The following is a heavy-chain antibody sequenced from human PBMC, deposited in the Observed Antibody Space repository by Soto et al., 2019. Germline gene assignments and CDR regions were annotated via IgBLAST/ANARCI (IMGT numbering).Heavy chain of an antibody. CDR2: IWYDGSNK. CDR1: GFIFNTYG. V-gene: IGHV3-33*01. D-gene: IGHD3-16*01. J-gene: IGHJ4*02. Sequence: QVQLVESGGGVVQPGRSLRLSCAASGFIFNTYGMHWVRQAPGKGLEWVAVIWYDGSNKDYADSVKGRFTVSRDNSKNTLYLQMNRLKAEETAVYYCAREGKTTDYSYDYWGQGTLVTVSA. CDR3: AREGKTTDYSYDY.